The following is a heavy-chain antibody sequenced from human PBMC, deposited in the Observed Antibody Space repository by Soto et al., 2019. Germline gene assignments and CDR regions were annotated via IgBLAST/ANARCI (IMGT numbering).Heavy chain of an antibody. V-gene: IGHV3-64D*06. CDR3: VRPARVY. Sequence: GSLRLSCSASGXTFSSYSMHWVRQAPGKGLEYVSAISSNGGSTYYADSVKGRFTISRYNSKNTLYLQMSILRAEDTAVYYCVRPARVYWGQGTLGTVSS. CDR2: ISSNGGST. CDR1: GXTFSSYS. J-gene: IGHJ4*02.